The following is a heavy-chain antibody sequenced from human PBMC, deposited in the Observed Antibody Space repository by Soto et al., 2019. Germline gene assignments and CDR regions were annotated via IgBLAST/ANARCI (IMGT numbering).Heavy chain of an antibody. D-gene: IGHD5-12*01. CDR2: INHSGST. V-gene: IGHV4-34*01. CDR3: ARGLDSGYDMGGDAFDI. Sequence: SETLSLTCAVYGGSFSGYSWSWIRQPPGKGLEWIGEINHSGSTNYNPSLKSRVTISVDTSKNQFSLKLSSVTAADTAVYYCARGLDSGYDMGGDAFDIWGQGTMVS. CDR1: GGSFSGYS. J-gene: IGHJ3*02.